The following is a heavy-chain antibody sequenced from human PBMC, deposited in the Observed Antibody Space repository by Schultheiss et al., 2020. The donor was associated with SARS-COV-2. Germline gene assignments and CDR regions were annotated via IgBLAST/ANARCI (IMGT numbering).Heavy chain of an antibody. Sequence: GGSLRLSCTVSGFTFSNYWIDWVRQAPGKGLEWVASIDDVGSDMFYVDSVRGRFTISRDNAKNSLYLQMNSLRDEDTAVYYCATFFLGDSWGQGILVTVSS. CDR3: ATFFLGDS. V-gene: IGHV3-7*01. CDR1: GFTFSNYW. J-gene: IGHJ4*02. CDR2: IDDVGSDM. D-gene: IGHD2/OR15-2a*01.